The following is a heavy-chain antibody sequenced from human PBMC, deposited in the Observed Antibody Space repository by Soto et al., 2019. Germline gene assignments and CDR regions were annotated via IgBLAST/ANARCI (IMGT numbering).Heavy chain of an antibody. J-gene: IGHJ5*02. D-gene: IGHD2-2*01. CDR2: IYYSGST. Sequence: QLQLQESGPGLVKPSETLSLTCTVSGGSISSSSYYWGWIRQPPGKGLEWIGSIYYSGSTYYNPSLKSRVTISVDTSKNQFSLKLSSVTAADTAVYYCARHAGYCSSTSRYNWFDPWGQGTLVTVSS. CDR3: ARHAGYCSSTSRYNWFDP. V-gene: IGHV4-39*01. CDR1: GGSISSSSYY.